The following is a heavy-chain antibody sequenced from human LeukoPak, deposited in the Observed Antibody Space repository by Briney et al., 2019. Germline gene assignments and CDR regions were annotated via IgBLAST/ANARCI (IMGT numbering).Heavy chain of an antibody. CDR1: GGSISSSSFY. CDR2: IYYSGST. CDR3: AHFRGGAFDF. D-gene: IGHD3-16*01. J-gene: IGHJ3*01. V-gene: IGHV4-39*01. Sequence: SGTLSLTCAVSGGSISSSSFYWGWIRQPPGKGLEWIGSIYYSGSTYYNPSLKSRVTISVDTSKNEFSLRLSSVTAADTAVYYCAHFRGGAFDFWGRGTMVTVSS.